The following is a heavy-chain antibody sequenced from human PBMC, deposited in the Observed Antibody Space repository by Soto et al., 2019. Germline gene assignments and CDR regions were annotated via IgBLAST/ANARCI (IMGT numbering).Heavy chain of an antibody. D-gene: IGHD6-19*01. CDR3: ARLYSSGWYGPGRY. J-gene: IGHJ4*02. V-gene: IGHV3-20*04. CDR1: GFTFDDYG. CDR2: INWNGGST. Sequence: EVQLVESGGGVVRPGGSLRLSCAASGFTFDDYGMSWVRQAPGKGLEWVSGINWNGGSTGYADSVKGRFTISRDNAKNSQYLQMNSLRAEDTALYSCARLYSSGWYGPGRYWGQGTLVTVSS.